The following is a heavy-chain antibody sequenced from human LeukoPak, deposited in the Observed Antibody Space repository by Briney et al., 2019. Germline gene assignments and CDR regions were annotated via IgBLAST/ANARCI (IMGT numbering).Heavy chain of an antibody. J-gene: IGHJ5*02. V-gene: IGHV1-18*01. CDR1: GYTFTSYG. D-gene: IGHD6-13*01. CDR2: ISAYNGNT. Sequence: ASVKVSCKASGYTFTSYGISWVRQAPGQGLEWMGWISAYNGNTNYAQKLQGRVTMTTDTSTSTAYMELRSLRSDDTAVYYCARDSGYSSSWYRSFDPWGQGTLVTVSS. CDR3: ARDSGYSSSWYRSFDP.